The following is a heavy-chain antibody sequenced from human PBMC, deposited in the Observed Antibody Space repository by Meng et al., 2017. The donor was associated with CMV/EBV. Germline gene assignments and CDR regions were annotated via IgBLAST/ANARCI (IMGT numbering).Heavy chain of an antibody. J-gene: IGHJ4*02. Sequence: SETLSLTCAVYGGSFSGYYWSWIRQPPGKGLEWIGEINHSGSTNYNPSLKSRVTISVDTSKNQFSLKLSSVTAADTAVYYCARGGGDYSGYDWEADYWGQGTLVTVSS. CDR2: INHSGST. CDR3: ARGGGDYSGYDWEADY. CDR1: GGSFSGYY. V-gene: IGHV4-34*01. D-gene: IGHD5-12*01.